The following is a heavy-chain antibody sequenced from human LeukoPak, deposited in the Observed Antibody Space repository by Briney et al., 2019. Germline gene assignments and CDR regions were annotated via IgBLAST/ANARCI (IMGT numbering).Heavy chain of an antibody. V-gene: IGHV3-23*01. D-gene: IGHD1-7*01. CDR1: GFTFSSYA. CDR3: AKLSELELRQPFDY. J-gene: IGHJ4*02. Sequence: GGSLRLSCAASGFTFSSYAMSWVRQAPGKGLEWVSGISGSGGSTYYADSVKGRFTISRDNSKNTLYLQMNSLRAEDTAVYYCAKLSELELRQPFDYWGQGTLVTVSS. CDR2: ISGSGGST.